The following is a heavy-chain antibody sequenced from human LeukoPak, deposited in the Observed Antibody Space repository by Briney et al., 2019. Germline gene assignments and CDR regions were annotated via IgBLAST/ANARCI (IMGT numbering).Heavy chain of an antibody. J-gene: IGHJ2*01. V-gene: IGHV5-51*01. D-gene: IGHD2-2*01. CDR1: GYIFTNYW. Sequence: GESLKISCKGSGYIFTNYWIGWVRQMPGQGLDWMGMIYPGDSDTIYTPPFQGQVTISADKSITTAHLQWSSLKPSDTAMYYCARLGAIVVVPDAMPDWYCDLWGRGALVTVP. CDR2: IYPGDSDT. CDR3: ARLGAIVVVPDAMPDWYCDL.